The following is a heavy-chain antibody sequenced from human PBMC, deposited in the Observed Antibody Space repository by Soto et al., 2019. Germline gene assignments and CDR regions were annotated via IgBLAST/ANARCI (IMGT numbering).Heavy chain of an antibody. D-gene: IGHD3-3*01. V-gene: IGHV3-23*01. CDR1: GFTFSSYA. CDR3: AKGRGVKYYDFLRYYYYGLDV. J-gene: IGHJ6*02. Sequence: PVGSLRLSCAASGFTFSSYAISWVRQTPGKGLDWVSSITGRGGSTYYADSVKGRFTISRDNSKNTLYLQMSSLRAEDTAVYYCAKGRGVKYYDFLRYYYYGLDVWGQGTTVTVSS. CDR2: ITGRGGST.